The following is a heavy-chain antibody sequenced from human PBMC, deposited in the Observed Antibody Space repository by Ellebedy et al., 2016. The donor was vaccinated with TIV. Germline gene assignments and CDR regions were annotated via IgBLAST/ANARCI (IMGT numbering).Heavy chain of an antibody. CDR1: GFSFSRYK. CDR3: AKGGGWLDFDY. D-gene: IGHD6-19*01. CDR2: ISGSGSDT. V-gene: IGHV3-23*01. J-gene: IGHJ4*02. Sequence: GESLKISXAASGFSFSRYKMNWVRQAPGKGLEWVSAISGSGSDTYYADSVKGRFTISRDNSKNTLYLQMNSLRAEDTAVYYCAKGGGWLDFDYWGQGTLVTVSS.